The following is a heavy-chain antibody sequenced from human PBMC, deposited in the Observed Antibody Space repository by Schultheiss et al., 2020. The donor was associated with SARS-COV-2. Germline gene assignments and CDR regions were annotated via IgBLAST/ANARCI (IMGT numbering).Heavy chain of an antibody. V-gene: IGHV4-4*02. Sequence: SETLSLTCAVSGDSISSSNWWSWVRQPPGKGLEWIGEISYSGSTYYNPSLKSRVTISVDTSKNQFSLKLSSVTAADTAVYYCAREGVAAAGTFDYWGQGTLVTVSS. J-gene: IGHJ4*02. CDR1: GDSISSSNW. D-gene: IGHD6-13*01. CDR3: AREGVAAAGTFDY. CDR2: ISYSGST.